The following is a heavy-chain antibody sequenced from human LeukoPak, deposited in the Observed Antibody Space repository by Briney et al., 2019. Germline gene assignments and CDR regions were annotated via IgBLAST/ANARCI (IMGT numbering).Heavy chain of an antibody. CDR3: ARDKRGATVVALYSYYYMDV. Sequence: GGSLRLSCAASGFTFSSYSMNWVRQAPGKGLEWVSSISSSSSSFIYYADSVKGRFTISRDNAKNSLYLQMNSLRADDTAVYYCARDKRGATVVALYSYYYMDVWGKGTTVTISS. CDR1: GFTFSSYS. V-gene: IGHV3-21*01. J-gene: IGHJ6*03. CDR2: ISSSSSSFI. D-gene: IGHD4-23*01.